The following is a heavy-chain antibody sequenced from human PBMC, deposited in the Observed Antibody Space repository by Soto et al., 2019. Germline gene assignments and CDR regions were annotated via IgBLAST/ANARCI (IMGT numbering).Heavy chain of an antibody. D-gene: IGHD5-12*01. V-gene: IGHV1-18*01. CDR1: GYTFTCYG. CDR2: ISVYNGNT. Sequence: GASVKVSCKASGYTFTCYGFSWVRQAPGQGLEWMGWISVYNGNTNYAQKLQGRVAMTTDTSTSTAYMELRSLRSDDTAVYYCGRDWSGLYSGYGPQPIDYWGQGTLVTVSS. J-gene: IGHJ4*02. CDR3: GRDWSGLYSGYGPQPIDY.